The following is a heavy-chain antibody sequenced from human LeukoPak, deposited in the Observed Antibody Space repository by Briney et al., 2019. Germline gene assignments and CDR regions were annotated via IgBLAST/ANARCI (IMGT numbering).Heavy chain of an antibody. J-gene: IGHJ5*02. V-gene: IGHV3-7*05. CDR1: GFTFSTYW. Sequence: GGSLRLSCAASGFTFSTYWMVWFRQAPGKGLEWMANIKQDGSAKQYVDSVKGRFTISRDNSRNTLYLQMNSLRAEDTAVYYCARGPRGFDPWGQGTLVTVSS. CDR2: IKQDGSAK. CDR3: ARGPRGFDP.